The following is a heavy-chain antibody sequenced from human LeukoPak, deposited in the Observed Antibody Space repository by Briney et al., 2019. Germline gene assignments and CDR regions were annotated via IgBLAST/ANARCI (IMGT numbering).Heavy chain of an antibody. CDR3: ARHRGGIFDY. J-gene: IGHJ4*02. Sequence: SETLSLTCTVSGGSISSSSYYWGWIRQPPGKGLEWIGSIYYSGSTYYNPSLKSRVTISVDTSKNQFSLKLSSVTAADTAVYCCARHRGGIFDYWGQGALVTVSS. D-gene: IGHD3-10*01. CDR2: IYYSGST. V-gene: IGHV4-39*01. CDR1: GGSISSSSYY.